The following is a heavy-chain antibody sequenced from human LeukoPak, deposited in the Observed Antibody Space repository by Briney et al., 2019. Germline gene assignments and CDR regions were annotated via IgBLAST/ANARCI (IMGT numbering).Heavy chain of an antibody. J-gene: IGHJ4*02. CDR2: INHSGST. V-gene: IGHV4-34*01. CDR3: ARSEPLGGYYYDSSGDY. Sequence: SETLSLTCAVYGGSFSGYYWSWIRQPPGKGLEWIGEINHSGSTNYNPSLKTRVTISVDTSKNQFSLKLRPVTAADTAVYYCARSEPLGGYYYDSSGDYWGQRTLVTVSS. CDR1: GGSFSGYY. D-gene: IGHD3-22*01.